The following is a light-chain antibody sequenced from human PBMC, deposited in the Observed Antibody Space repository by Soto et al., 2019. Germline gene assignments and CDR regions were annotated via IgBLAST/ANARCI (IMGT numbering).Light chain of an antibody. CDR2: DVS. Sequence: QSALTQPASVSGSPGQSITISCTGTSSDVGGYNYVSWYQQHPAKSPKLMIYDVSNRPSGVSNRVSGSKSGNTASLTISGVHAEDEADYYCSSYTSSSTLVFGGGTKLTVL. V-gene: IGLV2-14*01. CDR3: SSYTSSSTLV. J-gene: IGLJ2*01. CDR1: SSDVGGYNY.